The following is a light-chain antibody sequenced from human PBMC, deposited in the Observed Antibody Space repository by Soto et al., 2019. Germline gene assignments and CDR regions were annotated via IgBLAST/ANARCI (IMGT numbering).Light chain of an antibody. Sequence: QPVLTQSPSASASLGASVKLTCTLSSGHSSYAIAWHQQQPEKGPRYLMKLNSDGSHSKGDGIPDRFSGSSSGAERYLTISSLQSEDEADYYCQTWGTGILVVFGGGTKLTAL. CDR1: SGHSSYA. J-gene: IGLJ2*01. CDR2: LNSDGSH. V-gene: IGLV4-69*01. CDR3: QTWGTGILVV.